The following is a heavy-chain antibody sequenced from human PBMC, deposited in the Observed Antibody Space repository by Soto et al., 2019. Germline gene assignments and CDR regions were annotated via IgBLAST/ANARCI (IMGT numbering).Heavy chain of an antibody. CDR1: GFTVSSNY. Sequence: GGSLRLSCAASGFTVSSNYMSWVRQAPGKGLEWVSVIYSGGSTYYADSVKGRFTISRDNSKNTLYLQMNSLRAEDTAVYYCSIRGVIMEGDYWGQGTLVTVSS. J-gene: IGHJ4*02. CDR3: SIRGVIMEGDY. CDR2: IYSGGST. D-gene: IGHD3-10*01. V-gene: IGHV3-66*01.